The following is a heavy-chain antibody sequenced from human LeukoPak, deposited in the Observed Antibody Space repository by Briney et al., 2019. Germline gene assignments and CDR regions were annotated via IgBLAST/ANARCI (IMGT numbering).Heavy chain of an antibody. Sequence: GGSLRLSCAASGFTFSSYGMPWVRQAPGKGLEWVAVIWYDGSNKYYADSVKGRFTISRENSKNTLYLQMNSLRAEDTAVYYCARDPVITVPEGWYFDLWGRGTLVTVSS. J-gene: IGHJ2*01. V-gene: IGHV3-33*01. D-gene: IGHD3-16*01. CDR2: IWYDGSNK. CDR3: ARDPVITVPEGWYFDL. CDR1: GFTFSSYG.